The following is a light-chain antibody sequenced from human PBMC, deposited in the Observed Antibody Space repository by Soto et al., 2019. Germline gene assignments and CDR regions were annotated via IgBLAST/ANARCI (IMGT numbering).Light chain of an antibody. J-gene: IGLJ3*02. CDR1: SSDVDNYNY. CDR3: GSYTSATTWV. V-gene: IGLV2-14*01. Sequence: QSALTQPASVSGSPGQSITISCTGTSSDVDNYNYVSWYQHHPGKAPKLMISRVINRPSGVSDRFSGSKSGNSASLSISGLHPDDEDSYFCGSYTSATTWVFGGGTKLTVL. CDR2: RVI.